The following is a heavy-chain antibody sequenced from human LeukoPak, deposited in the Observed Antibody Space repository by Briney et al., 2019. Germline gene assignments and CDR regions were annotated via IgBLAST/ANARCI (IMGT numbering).Heavy chain of an antibody. J-gene: IGHJ4*02. CDR1: GGSISSYY. Sequence: PSETLSLTCTVSGGSISSYYWSWIRQPPRKGLEWIGYIYYSGSTNYNPSLKSRVTISVDTSKNQFSLKLSSVTAADTAVYYCAREIPGIVGATYFDYWGQGTLVTVSS. V-gene: IGHV4-59*01. CDR3: AREIPGIVGATYFDY. D-gene: IGHD1-26*01. CDR2: IYYSGST.